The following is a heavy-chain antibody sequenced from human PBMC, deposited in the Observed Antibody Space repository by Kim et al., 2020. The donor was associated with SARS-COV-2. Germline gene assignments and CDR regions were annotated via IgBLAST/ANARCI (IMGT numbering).Heavy chain of an antibody. V-gene: IGHV3-64D*06. Sequence: GGSLRLSCSASGFTFSSYAMHWVRQAPGKGLEYVSAISSNGGSTYYADSVKGRFTISRDNSKNTLYLQMSSLRAEDTAVYYCVKLSITMVRGVIISWGVGMDVWGQGTTVTVSS. CDR1: GFTFSSYA. CDR3: VKLSITMVRGVIISWGVGMDV. D-gene: IGHD3-10*01. CDR2: ISSNGGST. J-gene: IGHJ6*02.